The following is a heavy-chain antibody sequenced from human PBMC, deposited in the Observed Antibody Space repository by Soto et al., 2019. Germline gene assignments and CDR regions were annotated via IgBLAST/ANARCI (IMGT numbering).Heavy chain of an antibody. CDR2: TRNKANSYTT. CDR3: AREAPQIRRYYYYYGMDV. V-gene: IGHV3-72*01. Sequence: VGSLRLSCAASGFTFSDHYMDWVRQAPGKGLEWVGRTRNKANSYTTEYAASVKGRFTISRDDSKNSLYLQMNSLKTEDTAVYYRAREAPQIRRYYYYYGMDVWGQGTTVTVSS. CDR1: GFTFSDHY. J-gene: IGHJ6*02. D-gene: IGHD3-3*02.